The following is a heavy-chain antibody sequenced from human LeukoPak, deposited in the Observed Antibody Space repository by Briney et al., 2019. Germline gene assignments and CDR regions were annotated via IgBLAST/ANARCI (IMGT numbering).Heavy chain of an antibody. Sequence: ASVTVSCKASGYTFTNYGIRWVRQAPGEGLEWMGWISVYSGNTNYEQKVEGRVIITTNTNKRTAYLDLTSLRFDDTAVYYCAIGGSGWSFYQWGHGTLVTVSS. D-gene: IGHD6-19*01. J-gene: IGHJ4*01. V-gene: IGHV1-18*01. CDR3: AIGGSGWSFYQ. CDR2: ISVYSGNT. CDR1: GYTFTNYG.